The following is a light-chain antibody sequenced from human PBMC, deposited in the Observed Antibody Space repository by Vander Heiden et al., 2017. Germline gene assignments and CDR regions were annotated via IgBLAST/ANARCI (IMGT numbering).Light chain of an antibody. CDR3: QQYNSYVT. J-gene: IGKJ3*01. CDR1: QTISNW. CDR2: KAS. V-gene: IGKV1-5*03. Sequence: DIQMTQSPSTLSASVGDRVTITCRASQTISNWLAWYQQKPGKAPKLLIYKASSLESGVPSRFSGSGSGTEFTLTISSLQPDDFATYDCQQYNSYVTFGPGTKVDI.